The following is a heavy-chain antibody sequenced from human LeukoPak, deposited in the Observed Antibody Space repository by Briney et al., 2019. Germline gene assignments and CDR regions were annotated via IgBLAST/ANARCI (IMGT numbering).Heavy chain of an antibody. CDR3: ARDPGEVGYNYFDY. CDR2: ISSSSSYI. J-gene: IGHJ4*02. CDR1: GSTFSSYS. V-gene: IGHV3-21*01. Sequence: NPGGSLRLSCAASGSTFSSYSMNWVRQAPGKGLEWVSSISSSSSYIYYADSVKGRFTISRDNAKNSLYLQMNSLRAEDTAVYYCARDPGEVGYNYFDYWGQGTLVTVSS. D-gene: IGHD5-24*01.